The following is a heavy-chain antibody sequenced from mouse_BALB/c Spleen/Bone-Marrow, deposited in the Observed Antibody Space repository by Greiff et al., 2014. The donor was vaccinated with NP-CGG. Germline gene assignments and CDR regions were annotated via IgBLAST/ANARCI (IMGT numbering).Heavy chain of an antibody. J-gene: IGHJ2*01. Sequence: EVKLEESGAELVKPGASVKLSCTASGFNIKDTYMHWVKQRPEQGLEWIGRIDPANGNTKYDPKFQGKATITADTSSNTAYLQLSSLTSEDTAVYYCAYGSSYEYFGYWGQGTTLTVSS. D-gene: IGHD1-1*01. CDR2: IDPANGNT. CDR1: GFNIKDTY. V-gene: IGHV14-3*02. CDR3: AYGSSYEYFGY.